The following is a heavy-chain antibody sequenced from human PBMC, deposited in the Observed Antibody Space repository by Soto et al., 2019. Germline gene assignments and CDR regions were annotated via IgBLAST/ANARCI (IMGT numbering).Heavy chain of an antibody. CDR2: ISYDGSNK. J-gene: IGHJ2*01. CDR3: AKDRDHGDFDL. D-gene: IGHD3-10*01. Sequence: QVQLVESGGGVVQPGRSLRLSCAASGFTFSSYGMHWVRQAPGKGLEWVAVISYDGSNKYYADSVKGRFTISRDNSKNTLYLQMNSLRADDTAVYYCAKDRDHGDFDLWGRVTLATVSS. CDR1: GFTFSSYG. V-gene: IGHV3-30*18.